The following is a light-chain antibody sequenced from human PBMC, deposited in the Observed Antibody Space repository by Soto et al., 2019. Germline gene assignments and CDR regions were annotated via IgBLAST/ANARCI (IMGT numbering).Light chain of an antibody. J-gene: IGKJ5*01. CDR3: QQLNTYPIT. V-gene: IGKV1-9*01. CDR1: QDTSNY. Sequence: DIQMTQSPSSLSASVGDRITITCQASQDTSNYLNLYQQKPGKAPNLLIYAASTLQSGVPSRFSGSGSGTDFTLTISSLQPEDFATYYCQQLNTYPITFGQGTRLEIK. CDR2: AAS.